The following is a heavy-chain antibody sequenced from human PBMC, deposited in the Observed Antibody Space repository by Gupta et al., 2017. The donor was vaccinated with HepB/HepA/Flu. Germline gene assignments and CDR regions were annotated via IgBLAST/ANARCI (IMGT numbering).Heavy chain of an antibody. Sequence: QVQLLQSGPGLVKPSQTLSLTCVISGDSVSSNSAAWHWIRQSPSRGLEWLGRTYYRSKWYNEYATSLKSRININADTSKNQFSLQLNSVAPEDTAVYYCAREPDYKGMDVWGKGTTVTVSS. J-gene: IGHJ6*04. CDR3: AREPDYKGMDV. V-gene: IGHV6-1*01. CDR2: TYYRSKWYN. CDR1: GDSVSSNSAA.